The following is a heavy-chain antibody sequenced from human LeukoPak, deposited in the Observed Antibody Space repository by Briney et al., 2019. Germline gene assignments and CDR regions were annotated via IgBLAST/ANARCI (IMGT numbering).Heavy chain of an antibody. J-gene: IGHJ6*03. CDR3: ARVGYSYGYWDYYYYYMDV. CDR2: IYHSGST. CDR1: GYSISSGYY. V-gene: IGHV4-38-2*02. Sequence: SETLSLTCTVSGYSISSGYYWGWIRQPPGKGLEWIGSIYHSGSTYYNPSLKSRVTISVDTSKNQFSLKLSSVTAADTAVYYCARVGYSYGYWDYYYYYMDVWGKGTTVTVSS. D-gene: IGHD5-18*01.